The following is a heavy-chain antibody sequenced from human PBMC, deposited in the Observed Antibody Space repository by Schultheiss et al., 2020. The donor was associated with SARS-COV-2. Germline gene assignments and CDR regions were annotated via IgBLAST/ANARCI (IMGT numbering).Heavy chain of an antibody. V-gene: IGHV3-9*01. J-gene: IGHJ3*02. D-gene: IGHD3-22*01. CDR3: ARDSGVTSYYDNDAFDI. CDR1: GFTFSSYD. CDR2: ISWNSGSI. Sequence: GGSLRLSCAASGFTFSSYDMHWVRQAPGKGLEWVSGISWNSGSIGYADSVKGRFTISRDNAKNSLYLQMNSLRAEDTAVYYCARDSGVTSYYDNDAFDIWGQGTMVTVSS.